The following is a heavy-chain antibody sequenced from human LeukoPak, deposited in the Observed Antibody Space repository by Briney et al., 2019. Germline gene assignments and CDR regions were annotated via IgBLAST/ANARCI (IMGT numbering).Heavy chain of an antibody. CDR3: ARGKRSGWFDFDS. D-gene: IGHD6-19*01. J-gene: IGHJ4*02. CDR1: GFTFSNYG. Sequence: PGGSLRLSCAASGFTFSNYGMHWVRQAPGKGLEWVAFIHYDGNNKYYTDSVKGRFTISRDNSKNTLYLQMSSLRVEDTAVYYCARGKRSGWFDFDSWGQGTLVTVSS. CDR2: IHYDGNNK. V-gene: IGHV3-30*02.